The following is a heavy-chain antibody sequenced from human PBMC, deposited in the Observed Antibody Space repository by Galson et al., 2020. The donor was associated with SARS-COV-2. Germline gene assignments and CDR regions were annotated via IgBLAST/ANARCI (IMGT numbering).Heavy chain of an antibody. Sequence: ASVKASCKASGYTFTDYNIHWVRQVPGQGLEWMGWINPKSVGTNSAQKFQGRVTMTSDTSITTAYMELSGLRSDDMAVYYCARRNTNSWRFDYWGQGTLVTVSS. D-gene: IGHD6-13*01. J-gene: IGHJ4*02. CDR2: INPKSVGT. CDR1: GYTFTDYN. CDR3: ARRNTNSWRFDY. V-gene: IGHV1-2*02.